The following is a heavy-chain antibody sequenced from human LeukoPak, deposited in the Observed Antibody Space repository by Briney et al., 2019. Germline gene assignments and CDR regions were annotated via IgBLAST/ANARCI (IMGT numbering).Heavy chain of an antibody. Sequence: SETLSLTCTVSGGSISSYYWSWIRQPPGKGLEWIGYIYYSGSTNYNPSLKSRVTISVGTSKDQFSLKLSSVTAADTAVYYCARGGDYGEIDYWGQGTLVTVSS. CDR1: GGSISSYY. CDR2: IYYSGST. J-gene: IGHJ4*02. CDR3: ARGGDYGEIDY. V-gene: IGHV4-59*01. D-gene: IGHD4-17*01.